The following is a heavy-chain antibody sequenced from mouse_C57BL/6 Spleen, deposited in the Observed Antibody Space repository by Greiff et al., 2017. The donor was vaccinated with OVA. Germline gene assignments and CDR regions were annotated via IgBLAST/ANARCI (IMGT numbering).Heavy chain of an antibody. CDR1: GYTFTDYE. J-gene: IGHJ2*01. Sequence: VQLQQSGAELVRPGASVTLSCKASGYTFTDYEMHWVKQTPVHGLEWIGAIDPETGGTAYNQKFKGKAILTADKSSSTAYMELRSLTSEDSAVYYCTEAIYYYGSSFDYWGQGTTLTVSS. V-gene: IGHV1-15*01. CDR2: IDPETGGT. CDR3: TEAIYYYGSSFDY. D-gene: IGHD1-1*01.